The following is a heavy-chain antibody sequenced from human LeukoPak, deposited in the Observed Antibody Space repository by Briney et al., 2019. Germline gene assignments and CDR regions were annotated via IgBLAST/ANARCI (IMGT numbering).Heavy chain of an antibody. CDR3: ASGGSWDLSDY. D-gene: IGHD2-15*01. J-gene: IGHJ4*02. CDR2: INPNNGAT. CDR1: GYTFISYT. Sequence: ASVEVSCKASGYTFISYTLHWVRQAPGQGLEWMGRINPNNGATNYAQKFQGRVTITGDTSINTAYMELSSPRSDDTAVYYCASGGSWDLSDYWGQGTLVTVSS. V-gene: IGHV1-2*06.